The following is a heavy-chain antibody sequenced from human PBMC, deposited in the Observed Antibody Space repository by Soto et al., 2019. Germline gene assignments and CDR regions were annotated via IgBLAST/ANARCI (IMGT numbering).Heavy chain of an antibody. CDR2: ISYDGSNK. Sequence: QVQLVESGGGVVQPGRSLRLSCAASGFTFSSYAMHWVRQAPGKGLEWVAVISYDGSNKYYADSVKGRFTISRDNSKNTLYLQMNSLRAEDTAVYYCARDQITTRLGWGTYFDYWGQGTLVTVSS. D-gene: IGHD1-1*01. CDR1: GFTFSSYA. J-gene: IGHJ4*02. V-gene: IGHV3-30-3*01. CDR3: ARDQITTRLGWGTYFDY.